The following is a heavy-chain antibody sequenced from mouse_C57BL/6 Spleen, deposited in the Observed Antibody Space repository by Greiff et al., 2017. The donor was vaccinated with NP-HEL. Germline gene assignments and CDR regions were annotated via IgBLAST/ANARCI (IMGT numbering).Heavy chain of an antibody. Sequence: QVQLQQPGTELVKPGASVKLSCKASGYTFTSYWMHWVKQRPGQGLEWIGNINPSNGGTNYNEKFKSKATLTVDKSSSTAYMQLSSLTSEDAAVYYCARERGTTVVARFDYWGQGTTLTVSS. CDR1: GYTFTSYW. CDR3: ARERGTTVVARFDY. CDR2: INPSNGGT. D-gene: IGHD1-1*01. J-gene: IGHJ2*01. V-gene: IGHV1-53*01.